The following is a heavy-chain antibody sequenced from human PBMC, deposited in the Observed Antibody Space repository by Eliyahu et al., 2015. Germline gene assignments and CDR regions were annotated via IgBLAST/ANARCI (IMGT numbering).Heavy chain of an antibody. Sequence: EVQLVQSGGGLVQPGGSLSLSCAASGFTFSYNWMHWVRQAPGKGLEWLSRINLDGTTTTYAASVMGRFTVSRDNAKNTLYLQLSSLRIEDTAVYYCVRPESSGWYFDYWGQGTLVTVSS. CDR2: INLDGTTT. V-gene: IGHV3-74*03. D-gene: IGHD6-19*01. CDR1: GFTFSYNW. J-gene: IGHJ4*02. CDR3: VRPESSGWYFDY.